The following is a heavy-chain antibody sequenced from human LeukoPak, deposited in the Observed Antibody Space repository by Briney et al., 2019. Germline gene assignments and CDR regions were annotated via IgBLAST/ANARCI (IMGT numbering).Heavy chain of an antibody. CDR3: AKDRYGDYLPYYFDY. V-gene: IGHV3-9*01. J-gene: IGHJ4*02. CDR2: ISWNSGSI. Sequence: PGGSLRLSCAASGFTFDDYAMHWVRQAPGKGLEWVSGISWNSGSIGYADSVKGRFTISRDNAKNSLYLQMNSLRAEDTALYYCAKDRYGDYLPYYFDYWGQGTLVTVSS. CDR1: GFTFDDYA. D-gene: IGHD4-17*01.